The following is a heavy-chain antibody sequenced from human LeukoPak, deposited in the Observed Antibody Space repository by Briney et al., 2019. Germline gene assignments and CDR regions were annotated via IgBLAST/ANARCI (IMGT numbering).Heavy chain of an antibody. CDR2: IYYSGST. CDR1: GGSISSYY. Sequence: SETLSLTCTVSGGSISSYYWSWIRQPPGKGLEWIGYIYYSGSTNYNPSLKSRVTISVDTSKNQFSLKLSSVTAADTAVYYCARGLLQWLPDYWSQGTLVTVSS. CDR3: ARGLLQWLPDY. J-gene: IGHJ4*02. D-gene: IGHD5-12*01. V-gene: IGHV4-59*01.